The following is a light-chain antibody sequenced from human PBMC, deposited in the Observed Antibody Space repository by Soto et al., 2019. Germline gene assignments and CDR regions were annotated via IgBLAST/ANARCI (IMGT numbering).Light chain of an antibody. J-gene: IGLJ1*01. V-gene: IGLV3-1*01. CDR1: KLGDKY. Sequence: SYELTQPPSVSVSPGQTASITCSGDKLGDKYACWYQQKPGQSPVLVIYQDNKRPSGIPERFSGSNSGNTATLTISGTQAMDEADYYCQTWDSSTGVFGTGTKVTAL. CDR3: QTWDSSTGV. CDR2: QDN.